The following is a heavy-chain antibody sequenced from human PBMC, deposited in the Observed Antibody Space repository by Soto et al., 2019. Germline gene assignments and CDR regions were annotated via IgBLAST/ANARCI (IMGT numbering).Heavy chain of an antibody. J-gene: IGHJ5*02. CDR1: GGSISSGDYY. CDR2: IYYSGST. V-gene: IGHV4-30-4*01. Sequence: PSETLSLTCTVSGGSISSGDYYWSWIRQPPGKGLEWIGYIYYSGSTYYNPSLKSRVTISVDTSKNQFSLKLSSVTAADTAVYYCARVIVSYIVVVPAAIGPNWFDPWGQGTLVTVSS. CDR3: ARVIVSYIVVVPAAIGPNWFDP. D-gene: IGHD2-2*01.